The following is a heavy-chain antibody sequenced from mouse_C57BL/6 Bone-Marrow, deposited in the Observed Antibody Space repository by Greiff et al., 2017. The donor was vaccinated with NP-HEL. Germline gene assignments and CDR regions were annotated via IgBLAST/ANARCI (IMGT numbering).Heavy chain of an antibody. V-gene: IGHV10-1*01. CDR2: IRSKSNNYAT. Sequence: EVQLVESGGGLVQPKGSLKLSCAASGFSFNTYAMNWVRQAPGKGLEWVARIRSKSNNYATYYADSVKDRFTISRDDSEGMLYLQMNNLKTEDTAMYYCVRDGYYVPYYAMDYWGQGTSVTVSS. CDR1: GFSFNTYA. CDR3: VRDGYYVPYYAMDY. J-gene: IGHJ4*01. D-gene: IGHD2-3*01.